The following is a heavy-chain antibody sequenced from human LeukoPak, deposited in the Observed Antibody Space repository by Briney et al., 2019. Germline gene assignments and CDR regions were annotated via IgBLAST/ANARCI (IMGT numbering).Heavy chain of an antibody. CDR1: GYTFTSYY. Sequence: GASVKVSCKASGYTFTSYYMRWVRQAPGQGLEWMGIINPSGGSTSYAQKFQGRVTMTRDMSTSTVYMELSSLRSEDTAVYYCARDWWYYDSSGYYGAFDIWGQGTMVTVSS. CDR3: ARDWWYYDSSGYYGAFDI. V-gene: IGHV1-46*01. D-gene: IGHD3-22*01. CDR2: INPSGGST. J-gene: IGHJ3*02.